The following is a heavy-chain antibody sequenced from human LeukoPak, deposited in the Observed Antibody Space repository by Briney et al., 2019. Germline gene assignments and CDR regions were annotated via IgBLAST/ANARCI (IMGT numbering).Heavy chain of an antibody. CDR2: IYHSGST. V-gene: IGHV4-30-2*01. D-gene: IGHD1-26*01. Sequence: SETLSLTCAVSGGSISSGGYSWSWIRQPPGKGLEWIGYIYHSGSTYYNPSLKSRVTISVDRSKNQFSLKLSSVTAADTAVYYCARRLGVGATVHRYFDLWGRGTLVTVSS. J-gene: IGHJ2*01. CDR1: GGSISSGGYS. CDR3: ARRLGVGATVHRYFDL.